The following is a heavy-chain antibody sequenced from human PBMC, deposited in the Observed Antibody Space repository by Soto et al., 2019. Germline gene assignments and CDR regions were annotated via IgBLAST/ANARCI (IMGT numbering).Heavy chain of an antibody. CDR1: GYSIIVGYD. CDR2: IDHSGTT. D-gene: IGHD1-1*01. Sequence: SATXSLTCTVSGYSIIVGYDFSCVRQPPGKGLEWIGTIDHSGTTFYNPSLKGRVTLFIDTSKNQFSINLNSVTAADTAVYFCERARFGAGWNDEDYWGQGTLVTVSS. J-gene: IGHJ4*02. CDR3: ERARFGAGWNDEDY. V-gene: IGHV4-38-2*02.